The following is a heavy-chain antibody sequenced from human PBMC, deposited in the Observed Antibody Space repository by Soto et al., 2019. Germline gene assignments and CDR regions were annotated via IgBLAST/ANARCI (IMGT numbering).Heavy chain of an antibody. V-gene: IGHV3-11*01. CDR2: ISSSGSTI. Sequence: PGGSLRLSCAASGFTFSDYYMSWIRQAQGKGLEWVSYISSSGSTIYYADSVKGRFTISRDNAKNSLYLQMNSLRAEDTAVYYCARAPHHYDILTGYYYYYYYMDVWGKGTTVTVSS. J-gene: IGHJ6*03. CDR3: ARAPHHYDILTGYYYYYYYMDV. D-gene: IGHD3-9*01. CDR1: GFTFSDYY.